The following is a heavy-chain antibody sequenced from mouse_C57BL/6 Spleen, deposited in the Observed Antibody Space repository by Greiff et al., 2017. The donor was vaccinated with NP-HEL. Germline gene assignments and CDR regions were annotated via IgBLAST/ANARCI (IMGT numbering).Heavy chain of an antibody. V-gene: IGHV1-26*01. Sequence: EVKLQQSGPELVKPGASVKISCKASGYTFTDYYMNWVKQSPGKSLEWIGDINPNNGGTSYNQKFKGKATLTVDKSSSTAYMELRSLTSEDSAVYYCARFPNYSYAMDYWGQGTSVTVSS. CDR2: INPNNGGT. CDR3: ARFPNYSYAMDY. CDR1: GYTFTDYY. J-gene: IGHJ4*01. D-gene: IGHD1-1*01.